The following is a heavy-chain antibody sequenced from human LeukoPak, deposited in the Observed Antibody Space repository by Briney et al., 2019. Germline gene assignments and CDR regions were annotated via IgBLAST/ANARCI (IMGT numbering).Heavy chain of an antibody. CDR2: VHHIGGT. CDR3: ASSLLDI. CDR1: GGSFSGYY. V-gene: IGHV4-34*10. J-gene: IGHJ3*02. Sequence: SETLSLTCAVYGGSFSGYYWSWIRQPPGKGLEWIGEVHHIGGTTYNPAFKSRVTMSLDKSKNQVSLQLSSVTAADTAMYYCASSLLDIWGQGTMVTVSS.